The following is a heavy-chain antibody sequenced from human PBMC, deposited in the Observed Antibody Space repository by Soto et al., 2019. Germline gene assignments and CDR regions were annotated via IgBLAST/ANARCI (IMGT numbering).Heavy chain of an antibody. Sequence: SETLSLTCTVSGGSISSGGYYWSWIRQHPGKGLEWIGYIYYSGSTYYNPSLKSRVTISVDTSKNQFSLKLSSVTAADTAVYYCARDGYYYGSGTYPTGWFDPWGQGTLVTVSS. D-gene: IGHD3-10*01. CDR2: IYYSGST. CDR1: GGSISSGGYY. V-gene: IGHV4-31*03. CDR3: ARDGYYYGSGTYPTGWFDP. J-gene: IGHJ5*02.